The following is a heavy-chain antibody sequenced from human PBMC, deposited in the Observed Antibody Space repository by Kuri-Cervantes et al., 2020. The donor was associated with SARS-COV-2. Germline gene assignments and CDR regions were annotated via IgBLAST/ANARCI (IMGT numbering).Heavy chain of an antibody. J-gene: IGHJ5*02. Sequence: ASVKVSCKASGYTFTDYYMHWVRQAPGQGLEWMGWINPNSGGTNYAQKFQGWVAMTRETSISTAYMELSRLRSDDTAVYYCARGPAITIFGVLRGRENWFDPWGQGTLVTVSS. D-gene: IGHD3-3*01. CDR2: INPNSGGT. CDR3: ARGPAITIFGVLRGRENWFDP. CDR1: GYTFTDYY. V-gene: IGHV1-2*04.